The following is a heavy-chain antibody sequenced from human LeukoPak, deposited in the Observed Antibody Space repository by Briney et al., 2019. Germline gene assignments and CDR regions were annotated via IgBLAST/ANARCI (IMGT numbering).Heavy chain of an antibody. CDR3: ARDPSGTYYPRVSGALDI. J-gene: IGHJ3*02. V-gene: IGHV3-21*01. CDR1: GFTFRSYS. D-gene: IGHD1-26*01. CDR2: ISSISSYI. Sequence: GSLGLSCAASGFTFRSYSMNWVRQAPGKGLGWVSSISSISSYIYYADSVKGRFTVSRDNAKNSLYLQMDSLRAEDTAVYYCARDPSGTYYPRVSGALDIWGQGTMVTVSS.